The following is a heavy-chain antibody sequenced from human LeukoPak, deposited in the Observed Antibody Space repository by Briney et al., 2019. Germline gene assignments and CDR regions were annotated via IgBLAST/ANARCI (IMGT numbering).Heavy chain of an antibody. CDR3: ARDRSQCPLDCGGDFVYGMDV. CDR2: IIPIFGTA. CDR1: GGTFISYA. Sequence: GASVKVSCKASGGTFISYAISWVRQAPGQGLEWMGGIIPIFGTANYAQKFQGRVTITADESTSTAYMELSSLRSEDTAVYYCARDRSQCPLDCGGDFVYGMDVWGQGTTVTVSS. V-gene: IGHV1-69*13. J-gene: IGHJ6*02. D-gene: IGHD2-21*02.